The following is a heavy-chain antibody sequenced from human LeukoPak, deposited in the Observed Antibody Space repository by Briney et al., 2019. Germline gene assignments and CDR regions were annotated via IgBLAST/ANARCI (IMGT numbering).Heavy chain of an antibody. Sequence: GESLKISCAASGFTFSNYWMHWVRQAPGKGLVWVSRINSDGSGTTYADSVKGRFTISRDNSKNTLYLQMNSLRAEDTAVYYCAKDLVWFGEGKLRDVWGKGTTVTVSS. V-gene: IGHV3-74*01. D-gene: IGHD3-10*01. CDR2: INSDGSGT. CDR3: AKDLVWFGEGKLRDV. J-gene: IGHJ6*04. CDR1: GFTFSNYW.